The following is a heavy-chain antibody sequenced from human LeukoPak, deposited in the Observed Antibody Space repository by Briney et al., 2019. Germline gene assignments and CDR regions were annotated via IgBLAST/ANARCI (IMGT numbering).Heavy chain of an antibody. J-gene: IGHJ6*02. D-gene: IGHD3-10*01. CDR1: GFTFSSYS. Sequence: GGSLRLSCAASGFTFSSYSMNWVRQAPRKGLEWVSSISSSSSYIYYADSVKGRFTISRDNAKNSLYLQTNSLRAEDTAVYYCARDRRRFEEVYYFGMDVWGQGTTVTVSS. CDR3: ARDRRRFEEVYYFGMDV. V-gene: IGHV3-21*01. CDR2: ISSSSSYI.